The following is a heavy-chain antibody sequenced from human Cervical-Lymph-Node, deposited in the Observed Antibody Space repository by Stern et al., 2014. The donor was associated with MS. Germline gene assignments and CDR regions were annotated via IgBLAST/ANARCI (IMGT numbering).Heavy chain of an antibody. CDR1: GVSINSGGYY. D-gene: IGHD1-1*01. CDR2: IYNTGST. Sequence: QVQLQESGPGLVKPSQTLSLICSVSGVSINSGGYYWSWIRQRPGKGLEWMGYIYNTGSTYYNPSLQNRLTFSVDTSKNQISVKLSSVTAADTAVYYCASPGSPNFFDVDVWGQGTTVTVSS. V-gene: IGHV4-31*03. J-gene: IGHJ6*02. CDR3: ASPGSPNFFDVDV.